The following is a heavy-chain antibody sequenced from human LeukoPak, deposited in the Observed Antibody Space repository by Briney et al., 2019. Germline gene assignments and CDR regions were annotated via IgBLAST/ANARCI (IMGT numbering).Heavy chain of an antibody. Sequence: NFQGRVIMTKDTSTSTVYMELSSLRSEDTAVYYCARSARGVAYYFDYWGQGTLVTVSS. D-gene: IGHD3-10*01. V-gene: IGHV1-46*01. J-gene: IGHJ4*02. CDR3: ARSARGVAYYFDY.